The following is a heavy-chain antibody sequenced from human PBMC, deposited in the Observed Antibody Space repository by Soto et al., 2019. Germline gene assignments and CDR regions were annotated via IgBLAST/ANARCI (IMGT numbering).Heavy chain of an antibody. Sequence: SETLSLTCSVSGGSISSGYYYWSWIRQPPGKGLEWIGNIYYSGNTYYNPSLKSRLIISIDTSKNQFSLKLGSVTAADTAGYYCAVMAYTSGLRFDPWGAGTEVSVPS. CDR2: IYYSGNT. D-gene: IGHD6-19*01. CDR1: GGSISSGYYY. CDR3: AVMAYTSGLRFDP. J-gene: IGHJ5*02. V-gene: IGHV4-30-4*01.